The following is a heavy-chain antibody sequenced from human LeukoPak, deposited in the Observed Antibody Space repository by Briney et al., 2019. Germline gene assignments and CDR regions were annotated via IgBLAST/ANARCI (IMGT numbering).Heavy chain of an antibody. Sequence: GASVKVSCKTSGYSFTGYYLHWVRQAPGQGLEWMGWINSNSGGTNFAQKFQDRVSMTRDTSISTAYMELSSLRSEDTAVYYCARGTPSRWFGELFGGENYMDVWGKGTTVTISS. CDR3: ARGTPSRWFGELFGGENYMDV. D-gene: IGHD3-10*01. CDR1: GYSFTGYY. CDR2: INSNSGGT. J-gene: IGHJ6*03. V-gene: IGHV1-2*02.